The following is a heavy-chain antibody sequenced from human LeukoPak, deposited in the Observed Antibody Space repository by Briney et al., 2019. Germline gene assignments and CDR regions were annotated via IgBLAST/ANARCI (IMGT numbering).Heavy chain of an antibody. D-gene: IGHD5-24*01. CDR1: GFTFSSYW. J-gene: IGHJ4*02. CDR2: IKEDGSDK. CDR3: AREKEMATDN. V-gene: IGHV3-7*01. Sequence: GGSLRLSCAASGFTFSSYWMSWVRQAPGKGLEWVANIKEDGSDKYYIDSVKGRFTISRDNAKNSLYLQMNSPRAEDTAVYYCAREKEMATDNWGQGTLVTVSS.